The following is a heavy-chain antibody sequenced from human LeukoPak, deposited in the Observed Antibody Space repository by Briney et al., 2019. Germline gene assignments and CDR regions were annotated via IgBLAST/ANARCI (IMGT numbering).Heavy chain of an antibody. V-gene: IGHV4-34*01. CDR3: ARGRITMVRGRGEYFQH. CDR1: GGSFSGYY. CDR2: INHSGST. J-gene: IGHJ1*01. D-gene: IGHD3-10*01. Sequence: SETLSLTCAVYGGSFSGYYWSWIRQPPGKGLEWIGEINHSGSTNYNPSLKSRVTISVDTSKNQFSLKLSSVTAADTAVYYCARGRITMVRGRGEYFQHWGQGTLVTVSS.